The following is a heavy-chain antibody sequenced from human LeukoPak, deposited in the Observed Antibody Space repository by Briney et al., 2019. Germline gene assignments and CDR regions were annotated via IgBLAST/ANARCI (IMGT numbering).Heavy chain of an antibody. CDR3: ATYCSSTSCYTVDAFDI. CDR1: GDSISSGDYY. CDR2: IYYSGST. J-gene: IGHJ3*02. Sequence: SQTLSLTCTVSGDSISSGDYYWSWIRQPPGKGLEWIGYIYYSGSTYYNPSLKSRVTISVDTSKNQFSLKLSSVTAADTAVYYCATYCSSTSCYTVDAFDIWGQGTMVTVSS. V-gene: IGHV4-30-4*01. D-gene: IGHD2-2*02.